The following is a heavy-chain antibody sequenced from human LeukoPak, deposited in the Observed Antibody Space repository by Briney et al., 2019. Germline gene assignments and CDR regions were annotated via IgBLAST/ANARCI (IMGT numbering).Heavy chain of an antibody. V-gene: IGHV4-59*12. D-gene: IGHD5-18*01. CDR2: IYYSGST. CDR3: ARRYSYGTYYYYYYMDV. J-gene: IGHJ6*03. Sequence: PSETLSLTCTVSGGSISSYYWSWIRQPPGKGLEWIGYIYYSGSTNYNPSLKSRVTISVDKSKNQFSLKLSSVTAADTAVYYCARRYSYGTYYYYYYMDVWGKGTTVTASS. CDR1: GGSISSYY.